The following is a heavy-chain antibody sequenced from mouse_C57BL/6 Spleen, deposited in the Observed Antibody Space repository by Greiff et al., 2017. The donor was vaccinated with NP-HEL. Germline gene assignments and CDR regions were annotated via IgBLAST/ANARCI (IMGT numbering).Heavy chain of an antibody. D-gene: IGHD4-1*01. J-gene: IGHJ3*01. V-gene: IGHV1-18*01. Sequence: VQLKQSGPELVKPGASVKIPCKASGYTFTDYNMDWVKQSHGKSLEWIGDINPNNGGTIYNQKFKGKATLTVDKSSSTAYMELRSLTSEDTAVYYCARRGWDLFAYWGQGTLVTVSA. CDR2: INPNNGGT. CDR1: GYTFTDYN. CDR3: ARRGWDLFAY.